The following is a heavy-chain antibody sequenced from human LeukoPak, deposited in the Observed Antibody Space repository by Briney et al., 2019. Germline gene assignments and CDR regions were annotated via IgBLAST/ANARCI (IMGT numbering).Heavy chain of an antibody. D-gene: IGHD1-1*01. Sequence: SQTLSLTCAISGDTVSSSXXXXXXIRQSPSRGLEXXGKTYYRSTWHHDYAVSVTGXLTITPDTSKNQFSLQLNSVTPDDTAVYYCARINWDDAFDIWGQGTMVTVSS. J-gene: IGHJ3*02. CDR2: TYYRSTWHH. CDR1: GDTVSSSXXX. CDR3: ARINWDDAFDI. V-gene: IGHV6-1*01.